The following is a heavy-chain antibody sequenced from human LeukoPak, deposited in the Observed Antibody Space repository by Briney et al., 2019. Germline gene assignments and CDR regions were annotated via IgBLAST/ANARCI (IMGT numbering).Heavy chain of an antibody. CDR2: INRDGSRT. D-gene: IGHD6-13*01. CDR1: GFTFSNSW. CDR3: ARDSSSTWYVSYGMDV. Sequence: GGSLRLSCAASGFTFSNSWMHWVRQAPGKGLVWVSRINRDGSRTDYADSVKGRFTISRDNAKNSLYLQMNSLRDEDTAVYYCARDSSSTWYVSYGMDVWGQGTTVTVSS. J-gene: IGHJ6*02. V-gene: IGHV3-74*01.